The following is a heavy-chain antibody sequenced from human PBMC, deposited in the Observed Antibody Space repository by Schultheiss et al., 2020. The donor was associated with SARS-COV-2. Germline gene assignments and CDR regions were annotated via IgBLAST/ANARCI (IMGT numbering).Heavy chain of an antibody. Sequence: SETLSLTCTVSGGSISSYYWSWIRQPPGKGLEWIGEINHSGSTNYNPSLKSRVTISVDTSKNQFSLKLSTVTAADTAVYYCARDSRGGTFDYWGQGTLVTVSS. CDR3: ARDSRGGTFDY. D-gene: IGHD3-10*01. CDR2: INHSGST. J-gene: IGHJ4*02. V-gene: IGHV4-59*12. CDR1: GGSISSYY.